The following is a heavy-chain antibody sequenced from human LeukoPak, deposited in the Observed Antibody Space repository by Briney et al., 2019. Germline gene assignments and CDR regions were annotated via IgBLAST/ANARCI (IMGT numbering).Heavy chain of an antibody. CDR3: AKDPPGKSPYCSGGSCPKDYFDY. J-gene: IGHJ4*02. CDR2: LNPDASST. Sequence: GGSLRLSCAASGXTFSSSWVHWVRQAPGKGLVWVLRLNPDASSTAYAALVKGRFTISRDNSKNTLYLQMNSLRAEHTAVYYCAKDPPGKSPYCSGGSCPKDYFDYWGQGTLVTVSS. V-gene: IGHV3-74*01. CDR1: GXTFSSSW. D-gene: IGHD2-15*01.